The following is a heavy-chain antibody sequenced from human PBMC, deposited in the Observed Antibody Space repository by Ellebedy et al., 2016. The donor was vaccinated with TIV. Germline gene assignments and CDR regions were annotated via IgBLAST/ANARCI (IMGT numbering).Heavy chain of an antibody. D-gene: IGHD6-13*01. CDR3: AREVWYPAS. CDR2: ISNTGGSK. CDR1: GFTFSDYA. V-gene: IGHV3-74*01. J-gene: IGHJ4*02. Sequence: GESLKISCVASGFTFSDYAMSWVRQAPGKGLVWVSRISNTGGSKTYADSVKGRFTISRDNAKNTLYPQMNGLRAEDTAVYYCAREVWYPASWGQGTLVTVSS.